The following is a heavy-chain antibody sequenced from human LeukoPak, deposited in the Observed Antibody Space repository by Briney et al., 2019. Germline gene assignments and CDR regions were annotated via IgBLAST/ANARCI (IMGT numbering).Heavy chain of an antibody. CDR2: ISGRGDYT. Sequence: PGGSLRLSCAASGFTFSKSAMTWVRQAPGTGLEWVSAISGRGDYTYYADSAKGRFTISRDNSKNILYLQMSSLRAQDTAVYYCAKREAEQSGPIDYWGQGTLVTVSS. V-gene: IGHV3-23*01. J-gene: IGHJ4*02. CDR1: GFTFSKSA. D-gene: IGHD3-3*01. CDR3: AKREAEQSGPIDY.